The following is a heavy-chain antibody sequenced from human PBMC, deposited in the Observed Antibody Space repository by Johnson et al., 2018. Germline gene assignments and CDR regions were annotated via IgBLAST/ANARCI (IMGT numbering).Heavy chain of an antibody. CDR1: GDSISSYS. CDR3: ASHARASTTNYAMDC. D-gene: IGHD1-14*01. J-gene: IGHJ6*02. Sequence: QVQLQESGPGLVKPSETLSLTCSVSGDSISSYSWSWIRQPPGKGLEWIGYFFYSGINKYNPSLKSRVTISLDTSKNHFSLRLCSVTAAATAMYYCASHARASTTNYAMDCWGQVAPVTVSS. CDR2: FFYSGIN. V-gene: IGHV4-59*01.